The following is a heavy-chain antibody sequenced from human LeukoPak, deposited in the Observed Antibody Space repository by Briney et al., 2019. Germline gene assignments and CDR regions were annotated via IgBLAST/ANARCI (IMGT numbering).Heavy chain of an antibody. J-gene: IGHJ5*02. CDR2: IKNDGRST. Sequence: PGGSLRLSCAASGFTFSSYWMHWVRQAPGKGLVWVSRIKNDGRSTSYADSVKGRFTISRDNAKNTLYLQMNSLRVEDTAMYYCTKSDWFDPWGQGTLVIVSS. V-gene: IGHV3-74*01. CDR1: GFTFSSYW. CDR3: TKSDWFDP.